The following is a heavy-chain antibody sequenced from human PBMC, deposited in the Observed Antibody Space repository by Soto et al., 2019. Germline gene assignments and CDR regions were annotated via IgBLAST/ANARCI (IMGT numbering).Heavy chain of an antibody. CDR1: GYTFTSYD. CDR2: MSPNSGNT. D-gene: IGHD1-26*01. Sequence: ASVKVSCKASGYTFTSYDINWVRQAAGQGLEWMGWMSPNSGNTGYAQNFQGRVTMTRNTSISTAYLELSSLRSEDTALYYCARGPIGRISTPYYFDYWGQGTLVTVAS. CDR3: ARGPIGRISTPYYFDY. V-gene: IGHV1-8*01. J-gene: IGHJ4*02.